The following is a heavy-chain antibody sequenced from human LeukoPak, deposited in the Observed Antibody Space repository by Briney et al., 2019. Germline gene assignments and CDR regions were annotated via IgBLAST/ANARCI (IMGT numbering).Heavy chain of an antibody. J-gene: IGHJ2*01. CDR3: ARRGGGRVGSSYWYFDL. Sequence: SETLSLTCIVSGGFISSYFWSWIRQPPGKGLEWIGYIYDSGSTNYNPSLKSRVTISVDTSKNQFSLKLSSVTAADTAVYYCARRGGGRVGSSYWYFDLWGRGTLVTVSS. CDR1: GGFISSYF. V-gene: IGHV4-59*01. D-gene: IGHD2-15*01. CDR2: IYDSGST.